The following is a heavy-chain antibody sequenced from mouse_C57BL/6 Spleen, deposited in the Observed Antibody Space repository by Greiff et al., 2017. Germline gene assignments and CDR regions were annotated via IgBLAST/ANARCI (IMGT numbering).Heavy chain of an antibody. J-gene: IGHJ3*01. D-gene: IGHD4-1*01. CDR1: GYTFTSST. V-gene: IGHV1-4*01. Sequence: VQLQQSGAELVRPGASVKMSCKASGYTFTSSTMHWVKQRPGQGLEWIGYINPGSGSNNYNQKFQDKATLTADKSSRTAYMQLSSLTSEDSAVYYCARGGLGLAWFAYWGQGTLVTVSA. CDR2: INPGSGSN. CDR3: ARGGLGLAWFAY.